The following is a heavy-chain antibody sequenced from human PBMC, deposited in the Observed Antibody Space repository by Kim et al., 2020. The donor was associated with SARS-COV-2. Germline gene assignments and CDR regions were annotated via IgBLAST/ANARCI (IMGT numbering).Heavy chain of an antibody. Sequence: GGSLRLSCVASGFTFSDYYMFWIRQAPGKGLEWVSYISSSGNTVYYADSVKGRFTISRDNAKNSLYLQMNSLRVDDTAVYYCARDYSSDVWGQGTTVTVSS. CDR2: ISSSGNTV. J-gene: IGHJ6*02. D-gene: IGHD6-19*01. V-gene: IGHV3-11*01. CDR3: ARDYSSDV. CDR1: GFTFSDYY.